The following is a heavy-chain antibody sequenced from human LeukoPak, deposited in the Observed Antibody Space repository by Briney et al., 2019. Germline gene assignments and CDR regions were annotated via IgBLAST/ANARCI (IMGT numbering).Heavy chain of an antibody. CDR1: GYTLTGYY. J-gene: IGHJ4*02. CDR3: ARGANDYGDYCFDY. D-gene: IGHD4-17*01. CDR2: INPNSGGT. Sequence: GASVKVSCKASGYTLTGYYMHWVRQAPGQGLEWMGWINPNSGGTKYAQKFQGWVTMTRDTSISTAYMELSRLRSDDTAVYYCARGANDYGDYCFDYWGQGTLVTVSS. V-gene: IGHV1-2*04.